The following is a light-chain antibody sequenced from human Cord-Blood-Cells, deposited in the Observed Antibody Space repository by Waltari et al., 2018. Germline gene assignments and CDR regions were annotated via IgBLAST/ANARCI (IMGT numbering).Light chain of an antibody. CDR2: QDS. CDR3: QAWDSSTYV. CDR1: TLGDKY. Sequence: SYDLTQPPSVSLSPAQTVSITCSGDTLGDKYACWYQQKPGQSPVLVIYQDSKRPSGIPERFSGSNSGNTATLTISGTQAMDEADYYCQAWDSSTYVFGTGTKVTVL. J-gene: IGLJ1*01. V-gene: IGLV3-1*01.